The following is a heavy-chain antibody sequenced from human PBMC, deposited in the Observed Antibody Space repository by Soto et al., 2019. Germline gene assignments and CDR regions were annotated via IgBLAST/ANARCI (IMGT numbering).Heavy chain of an antibody. D-gene: IGHD2-15*01. CDR3: ARPYCSGSTFYGYFDH. V-gene: IGHV3-48*03. CDR2: ISSSASII. Sequence: PGGSLRLSCVASGFTFSSYEMNWVRQAPGKGLEWISYISSSASIIYYADSVKGRFTISRDNAKNSLYLQMNSLRAEDTAVYYCARPYCSGSTFYGYFDHWGERTLLTVSS. J-gene: IGHJ4*02. CDR1: GFTFSSYE.